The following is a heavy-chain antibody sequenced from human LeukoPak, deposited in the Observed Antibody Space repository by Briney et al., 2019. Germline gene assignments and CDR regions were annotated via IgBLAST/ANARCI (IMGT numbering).Heavy chain of an antibody. D-gene: IGHD5-12*01. Sequence: SQTLSLTCAISVDSVSSNSAAWNCIRQSPSRGLEWLGRTYYRSKWFNDYPLSMKSRITINPDTSKNQFSLQMKSMTPEDTAVYYCARDTGYGLDALDIWGQGTKVTVSS. CDR1: VDSVSSNSAA. CDR3: ARDTGYGLDALDI. V-gene: IGHV6-1*01. J-gene: IGHJ3*02. CDR2: TYYRSKWFN.